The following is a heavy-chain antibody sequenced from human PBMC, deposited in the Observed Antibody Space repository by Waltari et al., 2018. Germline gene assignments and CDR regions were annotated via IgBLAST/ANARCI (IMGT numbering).Heavy chain of an antibody. D-gene: IGHD3-22*01. V-gene: IGHV3-7*01. CDR3: ARDGLYDSSLFDY. CDR2: IKQDGSEK. CDR1: GFTFSSYW. J-gene: IGHJ4*02. Sequence: EVQLVESGGGLVQPGGSLRLSCAASGFTFSSYWIGWVRRAPGKGLEWVAKIKQDGSEKYYVDSVKGRFTISRDNAKNSLYLQMNSLRAEDTAVYYCARDGLYDSSLFDYWGQGTLVTVSS.